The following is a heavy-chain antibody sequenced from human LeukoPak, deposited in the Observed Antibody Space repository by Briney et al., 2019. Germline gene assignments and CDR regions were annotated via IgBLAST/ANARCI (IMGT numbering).Heavy chain of an antibody. CDR1: GGSFSGYY. CDR3: ARGKDILGVPGASQGFEP. Sequence: SETLSLTCAVYGGSFSGYYWSWIRQPPGKGLEWIGEINHSGSTNYNPSLKSRVTISVDTSKNQFSLKLSSVTAADTAVYYCARGKDILGVPGASQGFEPWGQGTLVTVSS. D-gene: IGHD2-2*01. CDR2: INHSGST. J-gene: IGHJ5*02. V-gene: IGHV4-34*01.